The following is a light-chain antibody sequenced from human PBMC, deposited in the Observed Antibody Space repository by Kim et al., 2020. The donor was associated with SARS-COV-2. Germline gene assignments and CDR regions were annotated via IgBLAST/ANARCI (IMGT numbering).Light chain of an antibody. V-gene: IGKV3D-15*01. J-gene: IGKJ5*01. CDR1: QSVSSD. Sequence: EIVMTQSPATLSVSPGERATLSCRASQSVSSDLAWYQKKPGQAPRLLIYGASTRAAGIPARFSGSVSGAEFTLTISNLQSEDFAVYYCQQYNKWMHTFGQGTQLEIK. CDR3: QQYNKWMHT. CDR2: GAS.